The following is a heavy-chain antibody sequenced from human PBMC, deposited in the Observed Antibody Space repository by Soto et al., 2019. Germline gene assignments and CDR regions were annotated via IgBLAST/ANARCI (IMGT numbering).Heavy chain of an antibody. J-gene: IGHJ5*02. V-gene: IGHV4-59*01. CDR1: GGSISSYY. Sequence: PSETLSLTCTVSGGSISSYYWSWIRQPPGKGLEWIGYIYYSGSTNYNPSLKSRVTISVDTSKNQFSLKLSSVTAADTAVYYCGRDITGYGRFDPWGQGTLVTVSS. CDR2: IYYSGST. CDR3: GRDITGYGRFDP. D-gene: IGHD6-13*01.